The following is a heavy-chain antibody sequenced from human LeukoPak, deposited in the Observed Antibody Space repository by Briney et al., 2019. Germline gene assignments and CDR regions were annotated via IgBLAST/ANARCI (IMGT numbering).Heavy chain of an antibody. D-gene: IGHD2-21*02. V-gene: IGHV3-21*01. J-gene: IGHJ3*02. CDR3: ASRVVTATFDAFDI. Sequence: GGSLRLSCAASGLTFSSYSMNWVRQAPGKGLEWVSSISSSSSYIYYADSVKGRFTISRDNAKNSLYLQMNSLRAEDTAVYYCASRVVTATFDAFDIWGQGTMVTVSS. CDR1: GLTFSSYS. CDR2: ISSSSSYI.